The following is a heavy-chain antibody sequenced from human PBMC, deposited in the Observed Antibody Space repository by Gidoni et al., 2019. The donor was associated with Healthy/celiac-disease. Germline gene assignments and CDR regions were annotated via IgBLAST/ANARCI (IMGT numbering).Heavy chain of an antibody. CDR2: INWNGGST. CDR3: ARVDYGDYVDLTYFDY. V-gene: IGHV3-20*04. Sequence: EVQLVESGGGVVRPGGSLRLSCAASGFTFDDYVMRWVRQAPGKGLEWVSGINWNGGSTGYADSVKGRFTISRDNANNSLYLQMNSLRAEDTALYYCARVDYGDYVDLTYFDYWGQGTLVTVSS. CDR1: GFTFDDYV. D-gene: IGHD4-17*01. J-gene: IGHJ4*02.